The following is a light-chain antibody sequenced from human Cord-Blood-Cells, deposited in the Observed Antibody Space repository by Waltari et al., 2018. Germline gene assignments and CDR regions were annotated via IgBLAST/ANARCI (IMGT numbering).Light chain of an antibody. CDR3: QQSYSTF. J-gene: IGKJ1*01. CDR1: QSTSSY. CDR2: AAS. V-gene: IGKV1-39*01. Sequence: DIKMTQSPSSLSASVGDRVTITCRASQSTSSYLNWYQQKPGKAPKLLIYAASSLQSGVPSRFSGSGSGTDFTLTISSLQPEDFATYYCQQSYSTFFGQGTKVEIK.